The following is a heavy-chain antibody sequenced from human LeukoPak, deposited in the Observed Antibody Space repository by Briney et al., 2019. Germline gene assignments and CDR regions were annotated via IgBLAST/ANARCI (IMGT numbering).Heavy chain of an antibody. J-gene: IGHJ4*02. Sequence: SETLSLPCAVCGGSFSAYYWTWIRLPPGKGLEWIGEINHSGSITYNPSLKSRVTMSVDTSKNQFSLKLTSVTAADTAVYYCASAYDYGDPLDYWGQGTLVTVSS. CDR3: ASAYDYGDPLDY. V-gene: IGHV4-34*01. CDR2: INHSGSI. D-gene: IGHD4-17*01. CDR1: GGSFSAYY.